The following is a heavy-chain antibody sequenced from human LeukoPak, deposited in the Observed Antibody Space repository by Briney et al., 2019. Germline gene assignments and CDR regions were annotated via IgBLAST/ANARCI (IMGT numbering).Heavy chain of an antibody. CDR1: GGSFSGYY. CDR3: ARGHKWLVRDPHFDY. Sequence: PSETLSLTCAVYGGSFSGYYWSWIRQPPGKGLEWIGEINHSGSTNYNPSLKSRVTISVDTSKNQFSLKLSSVTAADTAVYYCARGHKWLVRDPHFDYWGQGTLVTVSS. V-gene: IGHV4-34*01. D-gene: IGHD6-19*01. J-gene: IGHJ4*02. CDR2: INHSGST.